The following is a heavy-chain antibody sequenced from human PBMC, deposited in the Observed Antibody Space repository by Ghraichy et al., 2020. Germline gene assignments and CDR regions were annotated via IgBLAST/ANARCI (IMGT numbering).Heavy chain of an antibody. V-gene: IGHV3-23*01. CDR1: GFIFSNYA. J-gene: IGHJ6*02. Sequence: GESLNISCAASGFIFSNYAMTWVRQAPGKGLEWVSSITGTGANTYYEDSVKGRFTISRDNSKNTLYLQMNSLRAEDTAVYYCAKDDYCSGATCATYYYYGLDLLGQGTTVTVSS. CDR2: ITGTGANT. CDR3: AKDDYCSGATCATYYYYGLDL. D-gene: IGHD2-15*01.